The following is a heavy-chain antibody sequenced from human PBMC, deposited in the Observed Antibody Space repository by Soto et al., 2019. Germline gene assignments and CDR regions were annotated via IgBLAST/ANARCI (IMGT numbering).Heavy chain of an antibody. J-gene: IGHJ4*02. CDR1: GFTFSSYS. V-gene: IGHV3-48*02. Sequence: XGSLRLSCAASGFTFSSYSMNWVRQAPGKGLEWVSYISSSSSTIYYADSVKGRFTISRDNAKNSLYLQMNSLRDEDTAVYYCARDPTYYDILTGYGDYWGQGTLVTVSS. CDR2: ISSSSSTI. D-gene: IGHD3-9*01. CDR3: ARDPTYYDILTGYGDY.